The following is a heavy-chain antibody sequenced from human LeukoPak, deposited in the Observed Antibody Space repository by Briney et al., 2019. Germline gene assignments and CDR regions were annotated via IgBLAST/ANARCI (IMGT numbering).Heavy chain of an antibody. CDR3: ARGGIAVAGTQELDY. CDR1: GFTSSDYY. D-gene: IGHD6-19*01. CDR2: ISSSGNTV. J-gene: IGHJ4*02. V-gene: IGHV3-11*04. Sequence: GGSLRLSCAASGFTSSDYYMSWIRQAPGKGLEWVSYISSSGNTVYYADSVKGRFTISRDNAKNSLYLQMNSLRAEDTAVYYCARGGIAVAGTQELDYWGQGTLVTVSS.